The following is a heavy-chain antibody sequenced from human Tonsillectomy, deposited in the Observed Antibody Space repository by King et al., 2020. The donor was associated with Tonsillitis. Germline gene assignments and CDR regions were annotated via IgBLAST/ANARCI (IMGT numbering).Heavy chain of an antibody. J-gene: IGHJ2*01. V-gene: IGHV5-51*01. D-gene: IGHD5-24*01. CDR3: ARHDTDGGYFGF. CDR2: IFPGDSDN. CDR1: GYTFTAYW. Sequence: VQLVESGAQVKKPGESLKISCTGLGYTFTAYWIGWVRQMPGKGLEWMGIIFPGDSDNRYNPSFHGHVTISADGSMSTASLEWSGLRASDSGIYYCARHDTDGGYFGFWGRGTPITVSS.